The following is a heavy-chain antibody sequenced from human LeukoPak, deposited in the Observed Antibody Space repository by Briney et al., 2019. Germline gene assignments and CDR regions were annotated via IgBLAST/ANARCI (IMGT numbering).Heavy chain of an antibody. CDR1: GFTFDDYA. CDR3: VRVSGSSGWYGGDFDY. J-gene: IGHJ4*02. D-gene: IGHD6-19*01. CDR2: ISWNSGSI. V-gene: IGHV3-9*01. Sequence: GGSLRLSCAASGFTFDDYAMHWVRQAPGKGLEWVSGISWNSGSIGYADSVKGRFTISRDNAKNSLYLQMNSLRAEDTAVYYCVRVSGSSGWYGGDFDYWGQGTLVTVSS.